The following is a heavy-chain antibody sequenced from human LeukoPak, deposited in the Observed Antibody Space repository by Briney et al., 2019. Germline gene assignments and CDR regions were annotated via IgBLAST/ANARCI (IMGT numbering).Heavy chain of an antibody. CDR1: GYTFTSYG. CDR3: ATSYDFWSGYYRDAFDI. D-gene: IGHD3-3*01. CDR2: ISAYNGNT. V-gene: IGHV1-18*01. Sequence: ASVKVSCKASGYTFTSYGISWVRQAPGQGLEWMGWISAYNGNTNYAQKFQGRVTMTEDTSTDTAYMELSSLRSEDTAVYYCATSYDFWSGYYRDAFDIWGQGTMVTVSS. J-gene: IGHJ3*02.